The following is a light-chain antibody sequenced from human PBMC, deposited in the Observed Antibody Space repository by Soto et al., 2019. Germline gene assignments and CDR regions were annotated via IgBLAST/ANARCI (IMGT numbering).Light chain of an antibody. CDR3: QEYGSSPIT. V-gene: IGKV3-20*01. CDR2: RAS. Sequence: EILLPQSPGTLSLSPGERATLSCRVSQTVSNNYLVWYQHKPGRAPRLLIFRASIRAADIPDRFSGSGSGTDFTLTISRLEPEDFAVYYCQEYGSSPITFGQGTRLEIK. J-gene: IGKJ5*01. CDR1: QTVSNNY.